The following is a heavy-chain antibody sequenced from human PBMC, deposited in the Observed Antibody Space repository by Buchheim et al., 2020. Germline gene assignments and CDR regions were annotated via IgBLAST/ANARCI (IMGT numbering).Heavy chain of an antibody. CDR1: GFTFSSYA. Sequence: QVQLVESGGGVVQPGRSLRLSCAASGFTFSSYAMHWVRQAPGKGLEWVAVISYDGSNKYYADSVKGRFTISRDNSKNTLYLQMNSLRAEDTAVYYCARVIMVQGLGDDGDSFDYWGQGTL. D-gene: IGHD3-10*01. V-gene: IGHV3-30*04. J-gene: IGHJ4*02. CDR2: ISYDGSNK. CDR3: ARVIMVQGLGDDGDSFDY.